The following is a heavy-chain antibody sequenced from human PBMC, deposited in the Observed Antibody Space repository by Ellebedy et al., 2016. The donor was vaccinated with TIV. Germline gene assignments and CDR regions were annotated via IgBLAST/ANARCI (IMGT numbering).Heavy chain of an antibody. CDR3: ARYYASGWNYFDC. CDR1: GGSIGSYF. V-gene: IGHV4-59*08. D-gene: IGHD6-19*01. CDR2: ISSSVST. Sequence: MPGGSLSLSCSVSGGSIGSYFWSWIRRPQGKGLEWIGHISSSVSTDYNPSLKSRVAISVDTSKNQLSLRLSSVTAPDTAVYYCARYYASGWNYFDCWGQGTLVTVSS. J-gene: IGHJ4*02.